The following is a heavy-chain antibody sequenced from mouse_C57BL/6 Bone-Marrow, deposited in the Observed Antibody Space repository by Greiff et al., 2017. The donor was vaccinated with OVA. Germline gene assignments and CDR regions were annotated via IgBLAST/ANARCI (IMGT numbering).Heavy chain of an antibody. CDR3: AGWLLGRRYFDV. Sequence: QVQLQQPGAELVKPGASVKMSCKASGYTFTSYWITWVKQRPGQGLEWIGDIYPGSGSTNYNEKFKSKATLTVDTSSSTAYMQLSSLTSKDSAVYYCAGWLLGRRYFDVWGTGTTVTVSS. CDR1: GYTFTSYW. D-gene: IGHD1-1*01. V-gene: IGHV1-55*01. CDR2: IYPGSGST. J-gene: IGHJ1*03.